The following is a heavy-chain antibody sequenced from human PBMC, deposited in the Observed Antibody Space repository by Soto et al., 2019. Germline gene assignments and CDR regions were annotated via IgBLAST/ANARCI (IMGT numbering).Heavy chain of an antibody. CDR1: GFTVSSND. J-gene: IGHJ2*01. Sequence: EVQLVESGGGLVQPGGSLRLSCAASGFTVSSNDMSWVRQAPGKGLQWVSVIYSGGSTYYADSVKGRLSTSRDDSKNTVYLQMNSLRVEDTAVYYCARDASYWYFDLWGRGTLVTVSS. CDR3: ARDASYWYFDL. D-gene: IGHD3-16*01. CDR2: IYSGGST. V-gene: IGHV3-66*01.